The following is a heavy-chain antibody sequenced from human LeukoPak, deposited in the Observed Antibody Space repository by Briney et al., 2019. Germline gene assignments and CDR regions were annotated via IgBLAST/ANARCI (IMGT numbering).Heavy chain of an antibody. CDR2: IFHTGGT. CDR1: GGSIRPYY. D-gene: IGHD2-15*01. V-gene: IGHV4-59*08. J-gene: IGHJ4*02. Sequence: SETLSLTCTVSGGSIRPYYWSWMRQPPGKGPEYVAYIFHTGGTNYNPSLGSRVTVSLDTSKNQFSLKLSSVTAADTAVYYCARLGFCRGDNCLDDYWGQGTLVTVSS. CDR3: ARLGFCRGDNCLDDY.